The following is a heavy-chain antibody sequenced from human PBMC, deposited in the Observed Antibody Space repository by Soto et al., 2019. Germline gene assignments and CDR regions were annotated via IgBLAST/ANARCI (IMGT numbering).Heavy chain of an antibody. Sequence: PSETLSLTCTVSGGSISSYYWSWIRQPPGKGLEWIGYIYCSGSTNYNPSLKSRVTISVDTSKNQFSLKLSSVTAADTAVYYCARGNCSSTSCPWRDYYYYGMDVWGQGTTVTVSS. CDR3: ARGNCSSTSCPWRDYYYYGMDV. V-gene: IGHV4-59*01. D-gene: IGHD2-2*01. CDR2: IYCSGST. CDR1: GGSISSYY. J-gene: IGHJ6*02.